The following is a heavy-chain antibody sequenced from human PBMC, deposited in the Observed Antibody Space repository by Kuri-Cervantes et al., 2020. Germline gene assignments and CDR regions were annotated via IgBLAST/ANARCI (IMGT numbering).Heavy chain of an antibody. J-gene: IGHJ5*02. CDR3: ARHLRVNYNWFDP. CDR2: IKSKANNYAT. Sequence: GGSLRLSCAASGFSFSGSDMKWVRQASGKGLEWVGRIKSKANNYATAYAASVKGRFTISRDDPKNTVYLQMNSLKTEDTAVYYCARHLRVNYNWFDPWGQGTLVTVSS. D-gene: IGHD4-23*01. CDR1: GFSFSGSD. V-gene: IGHV3-73*01.